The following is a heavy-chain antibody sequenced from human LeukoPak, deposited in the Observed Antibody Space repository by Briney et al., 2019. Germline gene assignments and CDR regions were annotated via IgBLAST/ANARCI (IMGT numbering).Heavy chain of an antibody. CDR1: GFTFSSYG. V-gene: IGHV3-30*18. Sequence: GASLRLSCAASGFTFSSYGMHWVRQAPGKGLEWVTFISYDGSYTYHADSVKGRFSISRDIPKNTLFLQMNSLRVEDTAVYYCAKDADTATIIYWYFDLWGRGTLVTVSS. CDR3: AKDADTATIIYWYFDL. D-gene: IGHD5-18*01. J-gene: IGHJ2*01. CDR2: ISYDGSYT.